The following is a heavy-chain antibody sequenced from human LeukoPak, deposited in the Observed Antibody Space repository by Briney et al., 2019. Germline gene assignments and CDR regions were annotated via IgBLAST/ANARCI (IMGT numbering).Heavy chain of an antibody. CDR2: ISDSADTI. CDR1: GFTFSDSY. Sequence: GGSLRLSCAASGFTFSDSYMSWIRQVPGKGLEWISYISDSADTIYYADSVKGRFTISRDNAKNSLYPQMNSLRAEDPAVYYGAREGGDWGEGYFDYWGQGTLVTVS. J-gene: IGHJ4*02. V-gene: IGHV3-11*01. D-gene: IGHD3-16*01. CDR3: AREGGDWGEGYFDY.